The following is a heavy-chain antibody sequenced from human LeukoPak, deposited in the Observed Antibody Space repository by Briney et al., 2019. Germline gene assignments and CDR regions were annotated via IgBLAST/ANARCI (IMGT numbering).Heavy chain of an antibody. J-gene: IGHJ4*02. CDR1: GFTFSTFA. Sequence: PGGSLRLSCEASGFTFSTFAMIWVRQPPGKGLECVSSIFPSGGEIHYADSVRGRFTISRDNSKSTLSLQMNSLRAEDTAIYYCATYRQVLLPFESWGQGTLVTVSS. D-gene: IGHD2-8*02. CDR3: ATYRQVLLPFES. CDR2: IFPSGGEI. V-gene: IGHV3-23*01.